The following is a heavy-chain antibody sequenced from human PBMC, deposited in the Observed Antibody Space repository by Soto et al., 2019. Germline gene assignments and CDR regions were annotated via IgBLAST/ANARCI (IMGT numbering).Heavy chain of an antibody. J-gene: IGHJ4*02. CDR2: IKQDGSEK. CDR1: GFTFGRYW. Sequence: EVQLVESGGGLVQPAGSLSLSCAASGFTFGRYWMSWVRQAPGKGLEGVANIKQDGSEKYYVDSVKGRFTIARDNAKKARCLQIESLRAEDTAVYYCARERPTYCSGGSCYSEAYWGQGTLVTVS. V-gene: IGHV3-7*01. D-gene: IGHD2-15*01. CDR3: ARERPTYCSGGSCYSEAY.